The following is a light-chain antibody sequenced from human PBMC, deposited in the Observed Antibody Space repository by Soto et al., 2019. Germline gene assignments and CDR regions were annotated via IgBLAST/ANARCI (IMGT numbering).Light chain of an antibody. J-gene: IGLJ3*02. CDR2: LNSDGSH. CDR1: SGHSSYA. CDR3: QTWGTGPWV. Sequence: QPVLTQSPSASASLGASVKLTCTLSSGHSSYAIAWHQQQPEKGPRYLMKLNSDGSHSKGDGIPERFSGSSSGAERYLTIPSLQSEDEADYYCQTWGTGPWVFGGGTKLTVL. V-gene: IGLV4-69*01.